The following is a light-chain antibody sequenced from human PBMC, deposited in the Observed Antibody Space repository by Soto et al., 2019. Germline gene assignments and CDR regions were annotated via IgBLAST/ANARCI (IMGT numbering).Light chain of an antibody. CDR3: QQSYSTPRT. Sequence: DIQMTQSPSSLSASVGDRVTITCRASQSISNYLNWYQQKPGKAPNLLIHGTSSLQSGVPSRFSGSGSGTDFTLTISSLQPEDFATYYCQQSYSTPRTFGQGTKVEIK. CDR2: GTS. V-gene: IGKV1-39*01. J-gene: IGKJ1*01. CDR1: QSISNY.